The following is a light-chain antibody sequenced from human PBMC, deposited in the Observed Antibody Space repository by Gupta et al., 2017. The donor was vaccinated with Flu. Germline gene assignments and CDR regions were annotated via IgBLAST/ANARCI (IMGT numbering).Light chain of an antibody. J-gene: IGLJ3*02. V-gene: IGLV2-14*01. CDR1: SSDVGGYNY. CDR3: SSYTSSSTLGV. Sequence: QSALTQPAPVSGTPGQSITTSCTGLSSDVGGYNYVSWYQQHPGKAPKLMIYEVSNRPSGVSNRFSGSKSGNTASLTISGLQAEDEADYYCSSYTSSSTLGVFGGGTKLTVL. CDR2: EVS.